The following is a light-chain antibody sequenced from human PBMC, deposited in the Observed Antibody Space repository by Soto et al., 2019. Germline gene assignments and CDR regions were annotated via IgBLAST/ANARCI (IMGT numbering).Light chain of an antibody. CDR3: QVWDVDSDHVV. J-gene: IGLJ3*02. CDR2: NDG. Sequence: SYELTQSPSVSVAPGQTARIACGGNVIGSKSVHWYQRKPGQAPVLIVYNDGDRPSGIPERFSGSNSGNTATLTISSVAAGDEADYYCQVWDVDSDHVVFGVGTKLTV. V-gene: IGLV3-21*02. CDR1: VIGSKS.